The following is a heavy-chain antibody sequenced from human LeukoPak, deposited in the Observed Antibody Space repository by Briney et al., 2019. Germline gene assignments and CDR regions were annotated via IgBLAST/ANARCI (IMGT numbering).Heavy chain of an antibody. CDR2: ICTDETTI. Sequence: GGSLRLSCAASGFTFSNYCMHWVRQPPGKGLVWVSQICTDETTIRSADSVKGRFTISRDNAKNTLYLQMSSLRVEDTAVYYCVRGVPVTPGIDYWGQETLVTVSS. CDR3: VRGVPVTPGIDY. CDR1: GFTFSNYC. D-gene: IGHD2-2*01. V-gene: IGHV3-74*01. J-gene: IGHJ4*02.